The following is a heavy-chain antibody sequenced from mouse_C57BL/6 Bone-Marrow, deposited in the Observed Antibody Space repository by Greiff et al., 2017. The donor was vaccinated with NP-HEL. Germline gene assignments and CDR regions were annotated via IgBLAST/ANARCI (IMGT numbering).Heavy chain of an antibody. D-gene: IGHD1-1*01. CDR1: GYSITSGYD. CDR2: ISYSGST. Sequence: VQLKESGPGMVKPSQSLSLTCTVTGYSITSGYDWHWIRHFPGNKLEWMGYISYSGSTNYNPSLKSRISITHDTSKNHFFLKLNSVTTEDTATYYCATGYGSYYYAMDYWGQGTSVTVSS. J-gene: IGHJ4*01. V-gene: IGHV3-1*01. CDR3: ATGYGSYYYAMDY.